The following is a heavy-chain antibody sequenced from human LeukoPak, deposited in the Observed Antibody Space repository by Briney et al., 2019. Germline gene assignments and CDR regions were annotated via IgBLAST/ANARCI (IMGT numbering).Heavy chain of an antibody. CDR2: IYSGGST. D-gene: IGHD3-10*01. Sequence: GGSLRLSCAASGFTVSSNYMSWVRQAPGKGLEWVSVIYSGGSTYYADSVKGRFTISRDNSKNTLYLQMNSLRAEDTAVYYCASGSKFAYYYGSGSYYALGYWGQGTLVTVSS. V-gene: IGHV3-53*01. CDR1: GFTVSSNY. J-gene: IGHJ4*02. CDR3: ASGSKFAYYYGSGSYYALGY.